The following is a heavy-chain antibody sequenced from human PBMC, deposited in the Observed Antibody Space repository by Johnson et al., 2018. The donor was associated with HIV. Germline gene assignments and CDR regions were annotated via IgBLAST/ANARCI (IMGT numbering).Heavy chain of an antibody. J-gene: IGHJ3*02. CDR1: GFTFSNAW. CDR3: AREPRGPSSGSRIPDAFDI. Sequence: VQLVESGGGVVQPGRSLRLSCAASGFTFSNAWMSWVRQAPGKGLEWVGRIKSKTDGGTTDYAAPVKGRFTISRDDSKNTLYLQMNSLRAEDTAVYYCAREPRGPSSGSRIPDAFDIWGQGTMVTVSS. V-gene: IGHV3-15*01. D-gene: IGHD3-10*01. CDR2: IKSKTDGGTT.